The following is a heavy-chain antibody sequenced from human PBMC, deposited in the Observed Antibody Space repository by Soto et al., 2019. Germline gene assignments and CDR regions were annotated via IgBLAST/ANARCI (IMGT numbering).Heavy chain of an antibody. J-gene: IGHJ5*02. CDR3: ARLGVNYSGYDLVKYWFDP. Sequence: QVQLQESGPGLVKPSETLSLTCTVSGGSISSYYWSWIRQPPGKGLEWIGYIYYSGSTNYNPSLKSRVTISVDTSKNQFSLKLSSVTAADTAVYYCARLGVNYSGYDLVKYWFDPWGQGTLVTVSS. D-gene: IGHD5-12*01. CDR1: GGSISSYY. V-gene: IGHV4-59*01. CDR2: IYYSGST.